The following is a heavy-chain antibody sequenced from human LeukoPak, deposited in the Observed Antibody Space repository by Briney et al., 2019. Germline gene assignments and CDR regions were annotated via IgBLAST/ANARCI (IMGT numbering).Heavy chain of an antibody. CDR3: ARYYGSGSYYSDDAFDI. D-gene: IGHD3-10*01. Sequence: KPSETLSLTCTVSGGSISSYYWSWIRQPPGKGLEWIGNIFHSGSTNYNPSLKSRVTISVDTSKNQFSLKLSSVTAADTAVYYCARYYGSGSYYSDDAFDIWGQGTMVTVSS. V-gene: IGHV4-59*08. CDR2: IFHSGST. J-gene: IGHJ3*02. CDR1: GGSISSYY.